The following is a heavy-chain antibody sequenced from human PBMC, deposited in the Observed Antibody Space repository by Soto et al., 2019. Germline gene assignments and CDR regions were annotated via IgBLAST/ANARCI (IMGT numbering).Heavy chain of an antibody. J-gene: IGHJ4*02. V-gene: IGHV5-51*01. CDR2: IYPGDSDT. CDR1: GYSFTSYW. Sequence: PGESLKISCKGSGYSFTSYWIGWVRQMPGKGLEWMGIIYPGDSDTRYSPSFQGQVTISADKSISTAYLQWSSLKASDTAMYYCAKTIRGYSGYDLNPFDYWGQGTLVTVSS. CDR3: AKTIRGYSGYDLNPFDY. D-gene: IGHD5-12*01.